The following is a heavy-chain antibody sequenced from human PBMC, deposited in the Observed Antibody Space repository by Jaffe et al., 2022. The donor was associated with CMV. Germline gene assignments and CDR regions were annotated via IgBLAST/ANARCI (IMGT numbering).Heavy chain of an antibody. Sequence: EVQLVESGGGLVQPGGSLRLSCAASGFTFSSYEMNWVRQAPGKGLEWVSYISSSGSTIYYADSVKGRFTISRDNAKNSLYLQMNSLRAEDTAVYYCARAPMTTVVYYYYYMDVWGKGTTVTVSS. D-gene: IGHD4-17*01. CDR1: GFTFSSYE. CDR2: ISSSGSTI. J-gene: IGHJ6*03. V-gene: IGHV3-48*03. CDR3: ARAPMTTVVYYYYYMDV.